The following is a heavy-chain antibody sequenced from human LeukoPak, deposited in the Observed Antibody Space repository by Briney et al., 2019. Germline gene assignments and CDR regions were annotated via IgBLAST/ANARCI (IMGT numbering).Heavy chain of an antibody. J-gene: IGHJ4*02. CDR2: IRSKAYGGTT. CDR1: GFTFGDYA. CDR3: TSGRFGDFDY. D-gene: IGHD3-10*01. Sequence: GGSRRPSCTASGFTFGDYAMSWFRQAPGKGLEWVGFIRSKAYGGTTEYAASVKGRFTISRDDSKSIAYLQMNSLKTEDTAVYYCTSGRFGDFDYWGQGTLVTVSS. V-gene: IGHV3-49*03.